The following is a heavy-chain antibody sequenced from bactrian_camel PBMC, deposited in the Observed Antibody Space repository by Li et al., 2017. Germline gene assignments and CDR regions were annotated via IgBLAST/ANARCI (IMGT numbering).Heavy chain of an antibody. CDR2: IDRDGST. D-gene: IGHD5*01. Sequence: DVQLVESGGGSVQAGGSLKLSCAASGYVFNRCTMGWVRQTPGKEREGVASIDRDGSTSYTDSVKGRFTVSKDNAKNLYLQMNSLKPEDTAMYYCARALWINGKVEAAPNASWGQGTQVTVS. CDR1: GYVFNRCT. CDR3: ARALWINGKVEAAPNAS. V-gene: IGHV3S42*01. J-gene: IGHJ6*01.